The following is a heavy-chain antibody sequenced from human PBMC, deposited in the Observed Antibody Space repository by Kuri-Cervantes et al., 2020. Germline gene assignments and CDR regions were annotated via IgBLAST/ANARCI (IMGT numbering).Heavy chain of an antibody. D-gene: IGHD3-10*01. J-gene: IGHJ4*02. CDR2: ISGSGGST. V-gene: IGHV3-23*01. CDR3: AKDPYYGSGSYYLPTHFDY. CDR1: GFTFSSYA. Sequence: GGSLRLSCAASGFTFSSYAMHWVRQAPGKGLEWVSAISGSGGSTYYADSVKGRFTISRDNSKNTLYLQMNSLRAEDTAVYYCAKDPYYGSGSYYLPTHFDYWGQGTLVTVSS.